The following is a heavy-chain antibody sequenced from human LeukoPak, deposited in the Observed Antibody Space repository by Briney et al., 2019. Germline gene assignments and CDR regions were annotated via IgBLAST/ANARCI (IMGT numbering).Heavy chain of an antibody. CDR1: GDSVSSGGFY. D-gene: IGHD3-10*01. J-gene: IGHJ4*02. V-gene: IGHV4-61*08. Sequence: PSETLSLTCSVSGDSVSSGGFYWSWIRQPPGKGLGWIGHVHYSGSTNYNPSLKSRVTISVDTSKKQFSLKLSSVTAADTAVYCCARSSNYYGSGSYFDYWGQGTLVTVSS. CDR3: ARSSNYYGSGSYFDY. CDR2: VHYSGST.